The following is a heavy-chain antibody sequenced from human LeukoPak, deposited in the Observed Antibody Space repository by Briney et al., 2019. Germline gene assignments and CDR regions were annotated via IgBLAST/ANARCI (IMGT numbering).Heavy chain of an antibody. V-gene: IGHV3-66*03. J-gene: IGHJ4*02. Sequence: GGSLRLSCTVSGFTVSSNSMSWVRQAPGKGLEWVSFIYSGTIHYSDSVKGRFTISRDNSKNTLYLQMNSLRAEDTAVYYCANPYYGSGSYYKGFDYWGQGTLVTVSS. CDR2: IYSGTI. CDR1: GFTVSSNS. CDR3: ANPYYGSGSYYKGFDY. D-gene: IGHD3-10*01.